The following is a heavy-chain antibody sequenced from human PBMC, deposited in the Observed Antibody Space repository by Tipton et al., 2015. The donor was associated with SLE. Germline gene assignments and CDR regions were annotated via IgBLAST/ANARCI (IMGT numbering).Heavy chain of an antibody. V-gene: IGHV1-2*06. CDR2: INPKSGGT. Sequence: QLVQSGAEVKKPGASVKVSCKASGYTFTGYYMHWVRQAPGQGLEWMGRINPKSGGTNYAQKFQGRVTMTRDTSISTAYMELSRLRSDDTAVYYCAFLDDIRTVGDVWGQGTTVTVSS. D-gene: IGHD4-23*01. CDR3: AFLDDIRTVGDV. CDR1: GYTFTGYY. J-gene: IGHJ6*02.